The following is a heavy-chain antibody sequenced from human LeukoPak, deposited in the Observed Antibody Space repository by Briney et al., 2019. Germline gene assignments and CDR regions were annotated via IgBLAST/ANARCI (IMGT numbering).Heavy chain of an antibody. CDR1: GFTFSSYR. V-gene: IGHV3-21*04. Sequence: RPGGPLRLSCAASGFTFSSYRMNWVRPAPGKGLEWVSSISSSSSYIYYADSVKGRFTISRDNSKNTLYLQMNSLRAEDTAVYYCAKGLLRSWWLRYGDAFDIWGQGTMVTVSS. CDR3: AKGLLRSWWLRYGDAFDI. J-gene: IGHJ3*02. CDR2: ISSSSSYI. D-gene: IGHD5-12*01.